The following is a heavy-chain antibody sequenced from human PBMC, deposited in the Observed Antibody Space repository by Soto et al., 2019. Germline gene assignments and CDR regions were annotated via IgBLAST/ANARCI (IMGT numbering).Heavy chain of an antibody. J-gene: IGHJ3*02. V-gene: IGHV1-69*02. CDR2: IIPILGIA. CDR1: GGTFSSYT. D-gene: IGHD2-2*01. CDR3: ASCSSTSCYLSDVFDI. Sequence: QVQLVQSGAEVKKPGSSVKVSCKASGGTFSSYTISWVRQAPGQGLEWMGRIIPILGIANYAQKFKGRVTITADKATSPADMERSSLRSEDTAVYFCASCSSTSCYLSDVFDIWGQGTMVTVSS.